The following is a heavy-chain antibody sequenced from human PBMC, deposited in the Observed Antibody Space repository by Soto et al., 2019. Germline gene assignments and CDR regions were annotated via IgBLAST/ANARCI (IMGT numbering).Heavy chain of an antibody. V-gene: IGHV1-3*01. CDR3: SRASSSWSAGIFDY. Sequence: ASVKVSCKASGYTFTSYAMHWVRQAPGQRLEWMGWINAGNGNTKYSQKFQGRVTITRDTSASTAYMELSSLRSEDTAVYYCSRASSSWSAGIFDYWGQGTLVTVSS. D-gene: IGHD6-13*01. CDR2: INAGNGNT. CDR1: GYTFTSYA. J-gene: IGHJ4*02.